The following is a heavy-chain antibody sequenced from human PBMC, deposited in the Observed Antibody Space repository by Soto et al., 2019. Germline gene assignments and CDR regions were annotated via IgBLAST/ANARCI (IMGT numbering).Heavy chain of an antibody. CDR2: INSDGTIA. V-gene: IGHV3-74*01. D-gene: IGHD1-26*01. CDR1: GFTFNTHW. Sequence: EVQLLESGGGLILPGGSLRLSCAASGFTFNTHWMYWVRQVPGKGLVWVSRINSDGTIADYADSVKGRFTISRDNPKNTLYLQMNSLSPEDTAVYYCARAMTSVGAAAKGDFWGQGTLVTVSS. J-gene: IGHJ4*02. CDR3: ARAMTSVGAAAKGDF.